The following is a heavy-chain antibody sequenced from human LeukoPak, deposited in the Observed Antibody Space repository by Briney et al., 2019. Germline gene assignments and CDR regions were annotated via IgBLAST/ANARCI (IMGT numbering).Heavy chain of an antibody. D-gene: IGHD4-17*01. V-gene: IGHV3-74*01. Sequence: GGSQRLSCAASGFTFSRYWMHWVRQAPGRGLVWVSRINSDGSRISYADSVKGRFTISRDNAKNTLYLQMNSLRAEDTAVYYCARDADYGDWGGIDPWGQGTLVTVSS. CDR3: ARDADYGDWGGIDP. CDR1: GFTFSRYW. CDR2: INSDGSRI. J-gene: IGHJ5*02.